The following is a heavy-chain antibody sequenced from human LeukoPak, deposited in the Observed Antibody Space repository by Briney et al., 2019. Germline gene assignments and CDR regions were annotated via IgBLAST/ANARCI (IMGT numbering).Heavy chain of an antibody. Sequence: GESLKISCEASGYKFSSYWIGWVRQMPGKGLEWMGIIYPGDSDTTYSPSFKGQVTISVDKSISTAYLQWSSLQASDTAMYYCARRGIRGVDDTFDIWGQGTMVTVSS. CDR2: IYPGDSDT. J-gene: IGHJ3*02. V-gene: IGHV5-51*01. CDR1: GYKFSSYW. CDR3: ARRGIRGVDDTFDI. D-gene: IGHD3-10*01.